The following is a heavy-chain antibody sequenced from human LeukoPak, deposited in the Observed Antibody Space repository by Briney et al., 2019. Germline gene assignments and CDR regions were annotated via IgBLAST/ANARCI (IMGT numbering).Heavy chain of an antibody. D-gene: IGHD6-6*01. CDR3: ARIERSSYSLGFDY. Sequence: SETLSLTCTVSGXSISSGGYYWSWIRQHPGKGLEWIGHIYYSGTSFYNPSLTSRVTISVDTSKNQFSLKLTSVNDADTAVYYCARIERSSYSLGFDYWGQGTLVTVSS. V-gene: IGHV4-31*03. J-gene: IGHJ4*02. CDR2: IYYSGTS. CDR1: GXSISSGGYY.